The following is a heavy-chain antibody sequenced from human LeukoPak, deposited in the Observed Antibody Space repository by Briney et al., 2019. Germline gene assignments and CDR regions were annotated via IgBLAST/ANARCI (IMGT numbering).Heavy chain of an antibody. CDR1: GYTFTSYG. J-gene: IGHJ5*02. Sequence: ASVKVSCKASGYTFTSYGISWVRQAPGQGLEWMGWISAYNGNTNYAQKLQGRVTMTTDTSTSTAYMELRSLRSDDPAVYYFAXXXXXXXRNWFDPWGQGTLVTVSS. CDR2: ISAYNGNT. V-gene: IGHV1-18*01. CDR3: AXXXXXXXRNWFDP.